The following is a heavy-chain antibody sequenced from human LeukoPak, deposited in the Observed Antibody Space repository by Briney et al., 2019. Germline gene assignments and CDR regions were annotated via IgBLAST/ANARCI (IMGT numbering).Heavy chain of an antibody. Sequence: GGSLRLSCAASGFTFNTYPMTWVRQAPGKGLEWVSLITASGTTTYYADSVKGRFFMSREDSKTTVYLQMNSLRAEDTAIYYCAKGAEIDLWGQGTLVTVSS. CDR1: GFTFNTYP. D-gene: IGHD3-16*01. J-gene: IGHJ5*02. CDR3: AKGAEIDL. V-gene: IGHV3-23*01. CDR2: ITASGTTT.